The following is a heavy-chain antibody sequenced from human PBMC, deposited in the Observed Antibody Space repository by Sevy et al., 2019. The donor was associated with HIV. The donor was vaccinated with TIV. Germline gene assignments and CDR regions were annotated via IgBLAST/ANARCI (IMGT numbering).Heavy chain of an antibody. D-gene: IGHD3-22*01. CDR2: ISQSSGHI. J-gene: IGHJ4*02. V-gene: IGHV3-21*01. Sequence: GGSLRLSCAASGFTFSSYSLNWVRQAPGKGLEWVSSISQSSGHIFYADSVKGRFTISRDNAKNSLYLQMNSLRAEDTAVYYCARAPSGYYFYYFDYWGQGTLVTVSS. CDR3: ARAPSGYYFYYFDY. CDR1: GFTFSSYS.